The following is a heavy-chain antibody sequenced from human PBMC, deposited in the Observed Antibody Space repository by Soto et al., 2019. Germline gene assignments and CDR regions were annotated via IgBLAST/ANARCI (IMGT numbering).Heavy chain of an antibody. CDR2: ISYDGSNQ. V-gene: IGHV3-30-3*01. Sequence: GGSLGLSFAVSGFTFRSYAVNRVRKAPGKGLEWVAVISYDGSNQYYADSVKGRFTISRDNSKNTLYLQMNSLRVEDTAVYYCARDLLRFGELVDYWGQGTLVTVSS. CDR3: ARDLLRFGELVDY. J-gene: IGHJ4*02. CDR1: GFTFRSYA. D-gene: IGHD3-10*01.